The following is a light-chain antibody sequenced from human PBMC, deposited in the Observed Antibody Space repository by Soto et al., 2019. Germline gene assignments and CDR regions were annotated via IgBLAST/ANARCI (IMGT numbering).Light chain of an antibody. CDR3: QQRSGWPPLFT. J-gene: IGKJ3*01. CDR1: QSVSSY. CDR2: DAS. Sequence: EIVLTQSPATLSLSPGERATLSCRASQSVSSYLAWYQQRPGQAPRLLIYDASNRATGIPARFSGSGSGTDFTLTISSLEPEDFAVYYCQQRSGWPPLFTFGPGTKVDIK. V-gene: IGKV3-11*01.